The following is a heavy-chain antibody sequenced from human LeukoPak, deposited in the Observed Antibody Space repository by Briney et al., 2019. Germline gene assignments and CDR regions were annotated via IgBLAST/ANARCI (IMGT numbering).Heavy chain of an antibody. CDR2: IIPIFGTA. CDR3: AKTGNGIGYCISTTCLSIDY. D-gene: IGHD2-2*01. CDR1: GGTFSSYA. Sequence: SVKVSCKASGGTFSSYAISWVRQAPGQGLEWMGGIIPIFGTANYAQKFQGRVTITADESTSTAYMELNSLRAEDTAVFYCAKTGNGIGYCISTTCLSIDYWGQGTLVTVSS. J-gene: IGHJ4*02. V-gene: IGHV1-69*13.